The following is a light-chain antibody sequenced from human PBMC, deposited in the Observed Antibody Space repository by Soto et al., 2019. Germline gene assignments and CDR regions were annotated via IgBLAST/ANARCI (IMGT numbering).Light chain of an antibody. CDR1: QSITSY. Sequence: DIQMTQSPSSLSASVGDRVTISCRASQSITSYLSWYQQKPGKAPNLLIYSASSLQSGVPSRFSGSGYGTDFALTISSLQPEDFATYYCLQTYSIPRTFGQGTNLEI. J-gene: IGKJ2*01. V-gene: IGKV1-39*01. CDR2: SAS. CDR3: LQTYSIPRT.